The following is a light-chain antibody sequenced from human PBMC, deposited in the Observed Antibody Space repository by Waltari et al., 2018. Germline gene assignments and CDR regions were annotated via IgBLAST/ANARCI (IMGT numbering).Light chain of an antibody. J-gene: IGKJ2*01. CDR2: DAS. Sequence: EIVLPQSPATLSLSPVDSATLSCRASQSVGRSLSWYQRKPGQPPRLLIYDASTRAAGVPARISGSGSAADFTLTIGSLEPEDSAVYYCQHRTGYTFGQGTKLEI. CDR3: QHRTGYT. CDR1: QSVGRS. V-gene: IGKV3-11*01.